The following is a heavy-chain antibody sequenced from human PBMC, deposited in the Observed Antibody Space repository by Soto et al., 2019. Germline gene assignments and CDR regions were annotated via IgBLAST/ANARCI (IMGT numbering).Heavy chain of an antibody. Sequence: SVKVSCKASGGTFSSYAISWVRQAPGQGLEWMGEIIPIFGTANYAQKFQGRVTITADESTSTAYMELSSLRSEDTAVYYCARDYVVAAKGWFDPWGQGTLVTVSS. CDR2: IIPIFGTA. V-gene: IGHV1-69*13. CDR1: GGTFSSYA. CDR3: ARDYVVAAKGWFDP. J-gene: IGHJ5*02. D-gene: IGHD2-15*01.